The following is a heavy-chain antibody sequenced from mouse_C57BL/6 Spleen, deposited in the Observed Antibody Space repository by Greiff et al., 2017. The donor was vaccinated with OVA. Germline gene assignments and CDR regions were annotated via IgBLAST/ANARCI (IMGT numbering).Heavy chain of an antibody. CDR1: GYTFTSYD. CDR2: IYPRDGST. J-gene: IGHJ3*01. D-gene: IGHD2-4*01. Sequence: QVQLQQSGPELVKPGASVKLSCKASGYTFTSYDINWVKQRPGQGLEWIGWIYPRDGSTKYNEKFKGKATLTVDTSSSTAYMELHSQTSEGSAVYFGARRRDYDYDGFAYWGQGTLVTVSA. CDR3: ARRRDYDYDGFAY. V-gene: IGHV1-85*01.